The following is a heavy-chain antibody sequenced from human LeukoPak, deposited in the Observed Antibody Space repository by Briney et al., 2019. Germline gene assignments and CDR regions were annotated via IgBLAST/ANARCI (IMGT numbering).Heavy chain of an antibody. D-gene: IGHD5-18*01. V-gene: IGHV4-39*07. CDR2: IYYSGST. CDR1: GGSISSSSYY. CDR3: ARGAEGGYSYGSFDY. J-gene: IGHJ4*02. Sequence: SETLSLTCTVSGGSISSSSYYWGWIRQPPGKGLEWIGSIYYSGSTNYNPSLKSRVTISVDTSKNQFSLKLSSVTAADTAMYYCARGAEGGYSYGSFDYWGQGTLVTVSS.